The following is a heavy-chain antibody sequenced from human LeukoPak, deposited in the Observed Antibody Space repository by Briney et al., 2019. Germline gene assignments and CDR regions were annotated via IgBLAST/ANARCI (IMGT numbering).Heavy chain of an antibody. CDR2: ISYDRSNK. CDR1: GFTFSSYA. D-gene: IGHD3-9*01. J-gene: IGHJ6*03. V-gene: IGHV3-30*04. Sequence: GGSLRLSCAASGFTFSSYAMHWVRQAPGKGLEWVAVISYDRSNKYYADSVKGRFTISRDNSKNTLYLQMNSLRAEDTAVYYCARDGSHLDYGILTGYYRLGYYYMDVWGKGTTVTVSS. CDR3: ARDGSHLDYGILTGYYRLGYYYMDV.